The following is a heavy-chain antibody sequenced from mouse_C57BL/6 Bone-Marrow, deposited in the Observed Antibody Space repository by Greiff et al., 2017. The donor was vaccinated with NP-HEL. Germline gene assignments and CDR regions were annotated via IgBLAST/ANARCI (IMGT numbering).Heavy chain of an antibody. CDR1: GFTFSDFY. J-gene: IGHJ4*01. CDR2: SRNKANDYTT. D-gene: IGHD2-2*01. V-gene: IGHV7-1*01. CDR3: ARDAGYPLSMDY. Sequence: EVKVVESGGGLVQSGRSLRLSCATSGFTFSDFYMEWVRQAPGKGLEWIAASRNKANDYTTEYSASVKGRFIVSRDTSQSILYLQMNALRAEDTAIYYCARDAGYPLSMDYWGQGTSVTVSS.